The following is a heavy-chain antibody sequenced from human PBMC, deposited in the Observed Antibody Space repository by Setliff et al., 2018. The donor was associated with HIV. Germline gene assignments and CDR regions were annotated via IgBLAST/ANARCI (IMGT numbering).Heavy chain of an antibody. J-gene: IGHJ4*02. CDR2: IYSGGTA. CDR1: GYSFTSYW. D-gene: IGHD3-3*01. Sequence: GESLKISCKGSGYSFTSYWIAWVRQMPGKGLEWMGIIYSGGTADYAAPVKGRFTISRDDSKTIAYLQMNSLTTEDTAVYFCTRDRRGSNSWSGYNGGFDYWGQGTLVTVSS. V-gene: IGHV5-51*01. CDR3: TRDRRGSNSWSGYNGGFDY.